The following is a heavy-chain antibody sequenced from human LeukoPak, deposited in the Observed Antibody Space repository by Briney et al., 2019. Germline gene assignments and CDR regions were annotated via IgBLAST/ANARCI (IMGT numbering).Heavy chain of an antibody. CDR3: ATGSTAVAGAKY. V-gene: IGHV3-23*01. CDR1: GFTFSTYG. CDR2: ISRSGDIT. J-gene: IGHJ4*02. D-gene: IGHD6-19*01. Sequence: PGGSLRLSCAASGFTFSTYGMNWVRQASGKGLEWVSTISRSGDITYYADSVKGRFTISRDNSKNTLYLQMNSLRAEDTAIYYCATGSTAVAGAKYWGQGILVTVSS.